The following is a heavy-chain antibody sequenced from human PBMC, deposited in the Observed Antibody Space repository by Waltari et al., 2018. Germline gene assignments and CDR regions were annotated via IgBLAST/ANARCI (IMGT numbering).Heavy chain of an antibody. CDR2: INPNSGGT. J-gene: IGHJ4*02. CDR1: GYTFTGYS. CDR3: ARLMGKGLHWRYFDY. V-gene: IGHV1-2*02. D-gene: IGHD1-1*01. Sequence: QVQLVPSGAEVKKPGASVKVSCKASGYTFTGYSMHWVRQAPGQGLEWMGWINPNSGGTNYAQKFQGRVTMTRDTSISTAYMELSRLRSDDTAVYYCARLMGKGLHWRYFDYWGQGTLVTVSS.